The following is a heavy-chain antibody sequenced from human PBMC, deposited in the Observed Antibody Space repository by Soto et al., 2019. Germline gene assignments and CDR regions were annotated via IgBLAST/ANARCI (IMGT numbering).Heavy chain of an antibody. Sequence: GGSLRLSCATSKSTFSDHYMTWIRQAPGKGLEWVSYISQSGTTIHYADSVKGRFTVSRDNAQKSLYLQMNSLRAEDTAVYYCAGDPYYYASYYWGQGTLVTVSS. CDR2: ISQSGTTI. CDR3: AGDPYYYASYY. CDR1: KSTFSDHY. V-gene: IGHV3-11*01. D-gene: IGHD3-10*01. J-gene: IGHJ4*02.